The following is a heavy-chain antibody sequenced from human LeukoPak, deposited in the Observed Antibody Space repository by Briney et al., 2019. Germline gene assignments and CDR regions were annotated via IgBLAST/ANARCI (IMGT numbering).Heavy chain of an antibody. D-gene: IGHD3-10*01. CDR2: CNPDGSDT. CDR3: TSDTFGKYDS. CDR1: GFTFSHYW. J-gene: IGHJ4*02. V-gene: IGHV3-74*01. Sequence: GESLRLSCAASGFTFSHYWMHWVRQGLGKGLEWVARCNPDGSDTTYADSVKGRFTISRDNAKNILYLQMNSLRVEDTALYYCTSDTFGKYDSWGQGTLATVSS.